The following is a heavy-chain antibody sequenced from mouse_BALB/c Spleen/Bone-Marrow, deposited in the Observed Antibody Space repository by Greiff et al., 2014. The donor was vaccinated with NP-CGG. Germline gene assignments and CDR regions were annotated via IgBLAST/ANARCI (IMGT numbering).Heavy chain of an antibody. CDR3: TRLGHYYGYILDY. Sequence: EVKVEESGTVLARPGASVKMSCKASGYSFTSYWMHWVKQRPGQGLECIGAIYPGNSDTTYNQQFKGKAKLTAVTSASTAYMELSSLTNEDSAVYYCTRLGHYYGYILDYWGQGTTLTVSS. CDR2: IYPGNSDT. J-gene: IGHJ2*01. V-gene: IGHV1-5*01. D-gene: IGHD1-2*01. CDR1: GYSFTSYW.